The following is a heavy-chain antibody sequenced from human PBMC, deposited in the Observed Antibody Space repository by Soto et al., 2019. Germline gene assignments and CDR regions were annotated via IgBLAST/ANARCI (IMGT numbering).Heavy chain of an antibody. D-gene: IGHD3-9*01. CDR2: IYYSGST. CDR1: GGSVGSYY. J-gene: IGHJ4*02. CDR3: ARGALDWLPFDY. Sequence: SETLSLTCTVSGGSVGSYYWSWIRQPPGKGLEWIGYIYYSGSTNYNPSLKSRVTISVDTSKNQFSLKLSSVTAADTAVYYCARGALDWLPFDYWGQGTLVTVSS. V-gene: IGHV4-59*02.